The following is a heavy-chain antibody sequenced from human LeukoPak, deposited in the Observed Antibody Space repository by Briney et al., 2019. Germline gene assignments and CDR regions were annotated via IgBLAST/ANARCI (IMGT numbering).Heavy chain of an antibody. CDR3: ARGFDYDILTGYYRDNWFDP. D-gene: IGHD3-9*01. Sequence: ASVKVSCKASGYTFTGYCMHWVRQAPGQGLEWMGWINPNSGGTNYAQKFQGRVTMTRDTSISTAYMELSRLRSDDTAVYYCARGFDYDILTGYYRDNWFDPWGQGTLVTVSS. J-gene: IGHJ5*02. V-gene: IGHV1-2*02. CDR2: INPNSGGT. CDR1: GYTFTGYC.